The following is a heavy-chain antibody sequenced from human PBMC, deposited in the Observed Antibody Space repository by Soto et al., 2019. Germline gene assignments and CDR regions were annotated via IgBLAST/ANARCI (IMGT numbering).Heavy chain of an antibody. V-gene: IGHV3-7*01. CDR3: AREATGTLTTYFDY. CDR2: IKQDGSEK. Sequence: QPGRSLRLSCADSGFNFSSYWMSWVRQAPGKGLEWVANIKQDGSEKYYVDSVKGRFTISRDNAKNSLYLQMNSLRAEDTAVYYCAREATGTLTTYFDYWGQGTLGTV. D-gene: IGHD1-1*01. CDR1: GFNFSSYW. J-gene: IGHJ4*02.